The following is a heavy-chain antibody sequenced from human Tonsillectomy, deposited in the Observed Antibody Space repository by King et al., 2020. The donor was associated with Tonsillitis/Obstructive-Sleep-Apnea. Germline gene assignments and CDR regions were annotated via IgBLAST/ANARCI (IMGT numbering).Heavy chain of an antibody. J-gene: IGHJ4*02. V-gene: IGHV3-9*01. D-gene: IGHD6-13*01. CDR3: VKVSVIPAGVYFDY. Sequence: VQLVESGGGLVQPGRSLRLSCAASGFTFDRYAMHWVRQGPGKGLEWVSGISWNSGTIGYADSVKGRFTISRDNAKTSLCLQMNSLRIEDTAFYYCVKVSVIPAGVYFDYWSQGGLVTVSS. CDR1: GFTFDRYA. CDR2: ISWNSGTI.